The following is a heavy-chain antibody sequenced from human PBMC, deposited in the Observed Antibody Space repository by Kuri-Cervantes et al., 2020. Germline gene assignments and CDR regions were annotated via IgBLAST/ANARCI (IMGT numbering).Heavy chain of an antibody. CDR1: GFTFSDYY. V-gene: IGHV3-69-1*01. D-gene: IGHD3-10*01. CDR3: TKAPIPNYYASGSYPGWFDP. CDR2: ISSSSTI. J-gene: IGHJ5*02. Sequence: LSLTCAASGFTFSDYYMNWVRQAPGKGLEWVSSISSSSTIYYADSVKGRFTISRDNAKNSLYLQMNSLRPEDTALYYCTKAPIPNYYASGSYPGWFDPWGQGTLVTVSS.